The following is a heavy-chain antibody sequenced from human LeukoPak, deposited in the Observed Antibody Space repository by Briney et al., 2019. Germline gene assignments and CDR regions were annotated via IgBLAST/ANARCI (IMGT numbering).Heavy chain of an antibody. CDR3: ASTSGSPPNSFDY. Sequence: GGSLRLSCAASGFTFSDYYMTWVRQAPGKGLEWVSYISSSSSTIYYADSVKGRFTISRDNAKNSLYLQMNSLRAEDTAVYYCASTSGSPPNSFDYWGQGTLVTVSS. V-gene: IGHV3-11*04. J-gene: IGHJ4*02. CDR1: GFTFSDYY. D-gene: IGHD1-26*01. CDR2: ISSSSSTI.